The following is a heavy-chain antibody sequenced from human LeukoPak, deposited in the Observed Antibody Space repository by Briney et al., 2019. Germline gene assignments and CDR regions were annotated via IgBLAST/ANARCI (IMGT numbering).Heavy chain of an antibody. CDR1: GFTYGNYW. V-gene: IGHV3-7*01. J-gene: IGHJ4*02. CDR3: ARDYFDSSGFYYVYFDF. CDR2: IKHDGSEK. Sequence: GGSLRLSYAASGFTYGNYWMTWIRQTPGKGLEWVANIKHDGSEKYYVDSVKGRFTISRDNAKNSLYLQMNSLRAEDTAVYYCARDYFDSSGFYYVYFDFWGQGTLVTVSS. D-gene: IGHD3-22*01.